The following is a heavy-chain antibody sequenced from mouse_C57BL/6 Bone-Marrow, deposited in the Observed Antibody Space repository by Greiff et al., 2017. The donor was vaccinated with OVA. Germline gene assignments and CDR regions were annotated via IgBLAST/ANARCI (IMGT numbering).Heavy chain of an antibody. V-gene: IGHV1-69*01. Sequence: QVQLQQSGAELVMPGASVKLSCKASGYTFTSYWMHWVKQRPGQGLEWIGEIDPSDSYTNYNQKFKGKSTLTVDKSSSTAYMQLSSLTSEDAAVYYCARSGYDYEGGAGFAYWGQGTLVTVAA. CDR2: IDPSDSYT. D-gene: IGHD2-4*01. CDR1: GYTFTSYW. J-gene: IGHJ3*01. CDR3: ARSGYDYEGGAGFAY.